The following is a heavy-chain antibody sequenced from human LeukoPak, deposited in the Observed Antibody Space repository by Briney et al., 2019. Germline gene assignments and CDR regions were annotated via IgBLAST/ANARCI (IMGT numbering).Heavy chain of an antibody. D-gene: IGHD6-19*01. Sequence: GGSLRLSCAASGLTVSSNYMSWVRQAPGKGLEWVSVIYSGGSTYYADSVKGRFTISRHNSKNTLYLQMNSLRAEDTAVYYCARYRAVAGTRGWNYFDYWGQGTLVTVSS. CDR3: ARYRAVAGTRGWNYFDY. CDR2: IYSGGST. J-gene: IGHJ4*02. CDR1: GLTVSSNY. V-gene: IGHV3-53*04.